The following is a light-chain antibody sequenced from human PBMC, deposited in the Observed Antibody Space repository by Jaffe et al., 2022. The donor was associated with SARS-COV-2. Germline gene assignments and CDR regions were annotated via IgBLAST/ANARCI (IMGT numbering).Light chain of an antibody. CDR1: NIGSKS. CDR3: QVWNSRSDHWV. V-gene: IGLV3-21*02. Sequence: SYVLTQPPSVSVAPGQTATISCGGNNIGSKSVNWYQQKPGQAPVLVVSDDSDRPSGIPERISGSNSGNTATLTISRVEAGDEADYFCQVWNSRSDHWVFGGGTKLTVL. CDR2: DDS. J-gene: IGLJ3*02.